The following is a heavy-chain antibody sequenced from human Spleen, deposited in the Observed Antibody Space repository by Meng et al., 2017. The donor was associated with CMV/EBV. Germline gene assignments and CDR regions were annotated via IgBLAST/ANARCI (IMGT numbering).Heavy chain of an antibody. D-gene: IGHD5-18*01. CDR3: ARARGYSYGPADY. CDR1: GFIFGSFA. CDR2: LSGSGGST. Sequence: GESLKISCAASGFIFGSFAMTWVRQAPGKGLEWVSTLSGSGGSTYYSDSVKGRFTVSRDNAKNSLYLQMSSLRAEDTAMYYCARARGYSYGPADYWGQGTLVTVSS. V-gene: IGHV3-23*01. J-gene: IGHJ4*02.